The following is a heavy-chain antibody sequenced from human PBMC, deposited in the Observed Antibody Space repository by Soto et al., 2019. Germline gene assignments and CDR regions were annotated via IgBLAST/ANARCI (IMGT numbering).Heavy chain of an antibody. CDR2: INLGGGTT. CDR1: GFTFNKYA. D-gene: IGHD4-17*01. CDR3: AREGYADYEGVWFDP. Sequence: EVQLLESGGGLVQPGGSLRLSCAASGFTFNKYAMSWVRQAPGKGPEWVSAINLGGGTTYDADSVKGRFTISRDNSNNMRYLQMNSLRAEDTAVYYCAREGYADYEGVWFDPWGQGILVTVSS. V-gene: IGHV3-23*01. J-gene: IGHJ5*02.